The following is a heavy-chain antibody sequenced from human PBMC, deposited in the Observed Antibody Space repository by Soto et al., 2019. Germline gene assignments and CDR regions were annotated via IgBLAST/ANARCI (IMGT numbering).Heavy chain of an antibody. J-gene: IGHJ6*02. CDR3: AKVQVVVAATPYYYGMDV. V-gene: IGHV3-30*18. CDR1: GFTFSSYG. CDR2: ISYDGSNK. Sequence: QVQLVESGGGVVQPGRSLRLSCAASGFTFSSYGMHWVRQAPGKGLEWVAVISYDGSNKYYADSVKGRFTISRDNSKNTXXLQMNSLRAEDTAVYYCAKVQVVVAATPYYYGMDVWGQGTTVTVSS. D-gene: IGHD2-15*01.